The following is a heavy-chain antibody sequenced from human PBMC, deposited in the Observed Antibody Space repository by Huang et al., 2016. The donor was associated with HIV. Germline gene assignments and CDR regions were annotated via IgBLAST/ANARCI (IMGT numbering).Heavy chain of an antibody. CDR3: ARMSRLSKRHWFDP. Sequence: QVQLQESGPGLVKPSQTLSLTCTVSGGSISSGGHYWSGIRQPPGKGLEWIGYIAYSGSTYYNHALKSRVTISGDTSKNRFSLQLTSVTAADTAVYYCARMSRLSKRHWFDPWGQGTLVTVSP. CDR2: IAYSGST. V-gene: IGHV4-30-4*08. CDR1: GGSISSGGHY. J-gene: IGHJ5*02.